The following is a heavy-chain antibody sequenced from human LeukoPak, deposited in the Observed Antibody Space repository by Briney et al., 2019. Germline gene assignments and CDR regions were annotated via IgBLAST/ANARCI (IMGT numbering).Heavy chain of an antibody. D-gene: IGHD2-21*01. CDR1: GDTLSSHG. CDR3: ARHLVVVPWVACDI. V-gene: IGHV1-69*05. Sequence: KVSCKASGDTLSSHGITWVRQAPGRGPEWMGGIIPNFDTTNFAQKFQGRVTIATDESTNTAYMELSSLRSEDTAMYYCARHLVVVPWVACDIWGQGTMVSVSS. CDR2: IIPNFDTT. J-gene: IGHJ3*02.